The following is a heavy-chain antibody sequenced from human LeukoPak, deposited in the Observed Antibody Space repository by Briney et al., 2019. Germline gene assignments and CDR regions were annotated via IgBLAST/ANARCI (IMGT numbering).Heavy chain of an antibody. CDR1: GYTFTKYA. D-gene: IGHD5-18*01. CDR3: ARDQGDSYAFDY. CDR2: IHTGDGHT. J-gene: IGHJ4*02. V-gene: IGHV1-3*04. Sequence: ASVKVSCKASGYTFTKYALHWVRQAPGQRLEWMGWIHTGDGHTKYSQKFQGRVTITRDTSASTAYMELSSLRSEDTAVYYCARDQGDSYAFDYWGQGTLVTVSS.